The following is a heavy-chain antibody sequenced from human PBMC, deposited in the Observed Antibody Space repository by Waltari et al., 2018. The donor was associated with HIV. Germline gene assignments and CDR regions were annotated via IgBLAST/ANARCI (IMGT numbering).Heavy chain of an antibody. CDR2: IYPGDSDT. D-gene: IGHD2-15*01. V-gene: IGHV5-51*01. Sequence: EVQLVQSGAEVKKPGESLKISCKGSGYSFTSYWIGWVRQMPGKGLEWMGIIYPGDSDTRYSPSFQGQVTISADKSISTAYLQWSSLKASDTAMYYCARHRIFTLPAYAFDIWGQGTMVTVSS. CDR1: GYSFTSYW. J-gene: IGHJ3*02. CDR3: ARHRIFTLPAYAFDI.